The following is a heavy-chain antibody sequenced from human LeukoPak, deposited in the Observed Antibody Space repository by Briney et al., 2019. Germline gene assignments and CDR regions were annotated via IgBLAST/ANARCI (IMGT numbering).Heavy chain of an antibody. D-gene: IGHD4-17*01. CDR1: GFTFTNYY. Sequence: ASVKVSCKASGFTFTNYYLHWVRQAPGQGLEWMGVVNPSGTSTTYALKLVGRVTVTRDTSTSSVYMELSSLTSDDTAVYYCTTERSDYAKQFDTWGQGTLVTVSS. V-gene: IGHV1-46*04. CDR3: TTERSDYAKQFDT. CDR2: VNPSGTST. J-gene: IGHJ4*02.